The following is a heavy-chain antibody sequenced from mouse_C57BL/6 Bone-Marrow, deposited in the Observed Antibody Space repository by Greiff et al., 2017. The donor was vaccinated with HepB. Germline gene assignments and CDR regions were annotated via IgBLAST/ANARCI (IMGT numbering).Heavy chain of an antibody. CDR1: GYTFTSYW. V-gene: IGHV1-61*01. CDR3: ARWGNYEMDY. J-gene: IGHJ4*01. Sequence: QVQLKQPGAELVRPGSSVKLSCKASGYTFTSYWMDWVKQRPGQGLEWIGNIYPSDSETHYNQKFKDKATLTVDKSSSTAYMQLSSLTSEDSAVYYCARWGNYEMDYWGQGTSVTVSS. CDR2: IYPSDSET. D-gene: IGHD2-1*01.